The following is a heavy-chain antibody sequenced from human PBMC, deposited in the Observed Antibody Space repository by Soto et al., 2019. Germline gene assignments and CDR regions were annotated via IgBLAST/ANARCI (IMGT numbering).Heavy chain of an antibody. CDR1: GITLSTYG. Sequence: QVQLVESGGWVVQPGRPLRLSCAASGITLSTYGMHWVRQAPGKGLEWVAVVSYDGSNKYYADSVKGRFTISRDKSKNTVYLQLNSLRAEDTAVYYCAKDPLAGYTTLWGQGALVTVSS. V-gene: IGHV3-30*18. D-gene: IGHD5-12*01. CDR2: VSYDGSNK. J-gene: IGHJ4*02. CDR3: AKDPLAGYTTL.